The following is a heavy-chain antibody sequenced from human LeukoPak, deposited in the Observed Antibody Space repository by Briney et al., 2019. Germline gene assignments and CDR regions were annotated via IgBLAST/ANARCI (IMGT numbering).Heavy chain of an antibody. CDR3: ARDGGSRVGATSDY. J-gene: IGHJ4*02. V-gene: IGHV1-2*02. CDR2: INPNSGGT. D-gene: IGHD1-26*01. CDR1: RYTFTGYY. Sequence: ASVKVSCKASRYTFTGYYMHWVRQAPGQGLEWMGWINPNSGGTNYAQKFQGRVTMTRDTSISTAYMELSRLRSDDTAVYYCARDGGSRVGATSDYWGQGTLVTVSS.